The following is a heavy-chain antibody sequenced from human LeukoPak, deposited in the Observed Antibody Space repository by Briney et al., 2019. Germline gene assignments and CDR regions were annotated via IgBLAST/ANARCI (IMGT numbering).Heavy chain of an antibody. CDR1: GYTFTSYD. D-gene: IGHD3-3*01. Sequence: GASVTVSCKASGYTFTSYDINWVRQAAGQGLEWMGWMNPNSGNTVYAQTFQGRVTMTRNTSISTAYMELSSLRSEDTAVYYCARVWDFGVVIPPLSLDVWGKGTTVTVSS. CDR2: MNPNSGNT. CDR3: ARVWDFGVVIPPLSLDV. V-gene: IGHV1-8*01. J-gene: IGHJ6*04.